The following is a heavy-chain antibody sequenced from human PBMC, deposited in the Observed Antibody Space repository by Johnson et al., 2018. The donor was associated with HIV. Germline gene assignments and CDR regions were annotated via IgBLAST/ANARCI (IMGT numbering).Heavy chain of an antibody. CDR1: GFTFSSYA. J-gene: IGHJ3*02. CDR3: ARGRPWGWELRRDAFDI. Sequence: QVQLVESGGGVVQPGRSLRLSCAASGFTFSSYAMHWVRQAPGKGLEWVAVISYDGSDKYYADFVKGRFTISRDNAKKSLYLQMNSLRDEDTALYYCARGRPWGWELRRDAFDIWGQGTMVTVSS. V-gene: IGHV3-30*04. D-gene: IGHD3-16*01. CDR2: ISYDGSDK.